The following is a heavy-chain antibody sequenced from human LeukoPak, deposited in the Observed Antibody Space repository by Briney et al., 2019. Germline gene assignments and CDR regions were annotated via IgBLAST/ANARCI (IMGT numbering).Heavy chain of an antibody. CDR2: ISYEGRNK. CDR1: GFTFSSYG. J-gene: IGHJ4*02. D-gene: IGHD3-3*01. V-gene: IGHV3-30*18. Sequence: PGGSLRLSCAASGFTFSSYGMHWVRQAPGKGVGWGAVISYEGRNKYYAGSVKGRFTISRDNSKNTLYLQMNSLRAEDTAVYYCGKGGSGSDFWSGYYEGAFDYWGQGTLVTVSS. CDR3: GKGGSGSDFWSGYYEGAFDY.